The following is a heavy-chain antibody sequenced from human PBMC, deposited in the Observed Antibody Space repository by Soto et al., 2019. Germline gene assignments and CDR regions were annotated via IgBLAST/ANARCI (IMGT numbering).Heavy chain of an antibody. CDR2: ISYSGRT. V-gene: IGHV4-39*01. D-gene: IGHD4-17*01. CDR1: GASIITDNYF. J-gene: IGHJ4*02. CDR3: ARRRASDYGGNHHPYYFDR. Sequence: SETLSLTSTVSGASIITDNYFWAWIRQSPRRGLELIGSISYSGRTYDNPSLQSRVTISIDASKNQFSLKLTSVTTADTAVYYCARRRASDYGGNHHPYYFDRWGQGALVTVSS.